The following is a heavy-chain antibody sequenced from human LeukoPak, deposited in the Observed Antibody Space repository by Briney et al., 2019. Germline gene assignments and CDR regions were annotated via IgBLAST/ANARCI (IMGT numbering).Heavy chain of an antibody. Sequence: ASVKVSCKASGYTFTDYYMHWVRQAPGQGLEWMGWLNPSSGDTNYAQKFQGRVSMTRDTSISTAYMDLSGLRSDDTAVYYCARGRNIEMTTMSGGSDYWGQGTLVTVSS. CDR2: LNPSSGDT. CDR3: ARGRNIEMTTMSGGSDY. D-gene: IGHD5-24*01. V-gene: IGHV1-2*02. J-gene: IGHJ4*02. CDR1: GYTFTDYY.